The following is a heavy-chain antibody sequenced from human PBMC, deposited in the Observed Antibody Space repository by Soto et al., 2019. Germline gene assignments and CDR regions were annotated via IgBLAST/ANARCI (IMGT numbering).Heavy chain of an antibody. J-gene: IGHJ4*02. CDR1: GLTFSIYA. CDR3: AKGSVAVIETLEY. CDR2: ISGSDDST. Sequence: EVQLLESGGGLVQPGGSLRLSCAASGLTFSIYAMSWVRQAPGKGLEWVSSISGSDDSTYYADSVKGRFTISRDNSKNTVYLQMNSLKAEDTAVYYCAKGSVAVIETLEYWGQGILVTVSS. V-gene: IGHV3-23*01. D-gene: IGHD3-10*01.